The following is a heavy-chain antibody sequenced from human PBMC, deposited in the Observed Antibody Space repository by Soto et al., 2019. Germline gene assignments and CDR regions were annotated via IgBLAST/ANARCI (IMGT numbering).Heavy chain of an antibody. J-gene: IGHJ2*01. CDR2: IIPIRGIA. CDR1: GGAFSNYA. D-gene: IGHD6-19*01. CDR3: ARDGGSVVAVAGAGRYFDV. V-gene: IGHV1-69*01. Sequence: VQLVQSGTEVRRSGSSVKVSCKASGGAFSNYAISWVRQAPGQGLEWLGAIIPIRGIATYAQKFQGRLTITAGESTTTTNMELIRLTSEDTAVYYCARDGGSVVAVAGAGRYFDVWGRGTLVTVSS.